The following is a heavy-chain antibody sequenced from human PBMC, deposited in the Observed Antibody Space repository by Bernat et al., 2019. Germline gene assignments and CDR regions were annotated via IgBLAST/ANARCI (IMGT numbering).Heavy chain of an antibody. D-gene: IGHD2-15*01. J-gene: IGHJ3*01. Sequence: QMQLVQSGAEVKEPGASVKVSCKASGYTFIKYGISWVRQAPGQGLEWMGWITAYNGNTNHAQRLQGRVTMTTDTSTSTGYMELRSLRYDDTAVYYCTRARYCSADRCEKDGAFDLWGQGTVVTVSS. CDR2: ITAYNGNT. V-gene: IGHV1-18*01. CDR1: GYTFIKYG. CDR3: TRARYCSADRCEKDGAFDL.